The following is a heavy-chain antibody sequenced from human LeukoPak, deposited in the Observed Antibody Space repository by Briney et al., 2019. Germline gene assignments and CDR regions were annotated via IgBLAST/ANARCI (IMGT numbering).Heavy chain of an antibody. V-gene: IGHV3-74*01. J-gene: IGHJ4*02. CDR3: VRVRSSSWYDY. CDR1: GFTFSTSW. Sequence: PGGSLRLSCATSGFTFSTSWMHWIRQAPGKGLVWVSRISSDGGTTTYADSVKGRFTISRDNAKNTLYLQMNSLRVEDTAVYYCVRVRSSSWYDYWGQGALVTVSS. CDR2: ISSDGGTT. D-gene: IGHD6-13*01.